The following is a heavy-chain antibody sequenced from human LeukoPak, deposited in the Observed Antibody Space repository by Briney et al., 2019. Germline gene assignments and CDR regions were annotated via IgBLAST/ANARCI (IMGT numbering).Heavy chain of an antibody. V-gene: IGHV3-20*04. D-gene: IGHD6-19*01. CDR1: GFTFGDYA. Sequence: GGFLRLSCTASGFTFGDYAMSWVRQAPGKGLEWVSTINWNGGSTGYADSVKGRFTISRDNAKNSLYLQMNSLRAEDTALYYCARVSDISVAAYFDYWGQGTLVTVSS. CDR2: INWNGGST. J-gene: IGHJ4*02. CDR3: ARVSDISVAAYFDY.